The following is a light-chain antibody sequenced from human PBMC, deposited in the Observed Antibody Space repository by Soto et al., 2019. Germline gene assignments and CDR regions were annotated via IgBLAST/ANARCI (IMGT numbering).Light chain of an antibody. J-gene: IGLJ3*02. CDR1: SSDIGDYDY. CDR3: LLYYDGVRV. V-gene: IGLV2-14*01. Sequence: QSALTQPASVSGSPGQSITISCTGTSSDIGDYDYVSWYQHHPGKAPKLMIYEVSNRPSGISNRFSGSKSGNTASLTISGLQAEDEADYYCLLYYDGVRVFGGGTKVTVL. CDR2: EVS.